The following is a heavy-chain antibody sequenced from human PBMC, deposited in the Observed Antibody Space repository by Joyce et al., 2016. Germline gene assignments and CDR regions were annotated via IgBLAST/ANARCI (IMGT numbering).Heavy chain of an antibody. J-gene: IGHJ4*02. Sequence: QLLLQESGPGLVKTSQTLSLTCAVSGDSFTTGGYAWNWIRQPPGKGLELIGDISHSGNTHVTPSLQSRVTISLDRSKSQFSLKLSAVTAADTAVYYCARAPRGPGYFDSWGQGTLVTVSS. CDR1: GDSFTTGGYA. V-gene: IGHV4-30-2*01. D-gene: IGHD3-10*01. CDR3: ARAPRGPGYFDS. CDR2: ISHSGNT.